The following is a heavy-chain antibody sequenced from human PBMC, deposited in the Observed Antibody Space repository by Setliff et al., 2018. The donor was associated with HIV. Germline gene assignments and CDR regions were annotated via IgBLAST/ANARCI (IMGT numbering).Heavy chain of an antibody. D-gene: IGHD3-16*02. CDR1: GYTFTSHD. Sequence: ASVKVSCKTSGYTFTSHDIDWVRQAPGQGLEWMGWMNPKSGNTGYARKFQGRVTMTRDTSIDTAYMELSSLRSEDTAVYYCARDVTKDMITFGEVIVTSRGYFDSWGQGTLVTVSS. J-gene: IGHJ4*02. V-gene: IGHV1-8*02. CDR2: MNPKSGNT. CDR3: ARDVTKDMITFGEVIVTSRGYFDS.